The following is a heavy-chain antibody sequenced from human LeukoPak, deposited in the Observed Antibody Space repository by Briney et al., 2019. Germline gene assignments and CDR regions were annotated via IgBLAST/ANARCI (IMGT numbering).Heavy chain of an antibody. CDR2: IKQDGSEK. Sequence: GRSLRLSCAASGFTFSSYWMSWVRQAPGKGLEWVANIKQDGSEKYYVDSVKGRFTISRDNAKNSLYLQMNSLRAEDTAVYYCARERSLYCSGGSCYLFDIWGQGTMVTVSS. CDR1: GFTFSSYW. J-gene: IGHJ3*02. V-gene: IGHV3-7*01. D-gene: IGHD2-15*01. CDR3: ARERSLYCSGGSCYLFDI.